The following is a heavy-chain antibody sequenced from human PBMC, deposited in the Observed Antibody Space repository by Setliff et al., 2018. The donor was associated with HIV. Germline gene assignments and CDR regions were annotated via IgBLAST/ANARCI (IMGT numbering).Heavy chain of an antibody. CDR1: GYTFTNYY. CDR2: ISAYDGNR. Sequence: GASVKVSCKASGYTFTNYYMHWVRQAPGQGLEWMGWISAYDGNRNYAQKLQNRVTMTTDTSTSTAYMELRSLRSDDTAVYYCARSGYKKGGWFEPVFYYHMDVWGKGTTVTVSS. CDR3: ARSGYKKGGWFEPVFYYHMDV. J-gene: IGHJ6*03. D-gene: IGHD1-20*01. V-gene: IGHV1-18*04.